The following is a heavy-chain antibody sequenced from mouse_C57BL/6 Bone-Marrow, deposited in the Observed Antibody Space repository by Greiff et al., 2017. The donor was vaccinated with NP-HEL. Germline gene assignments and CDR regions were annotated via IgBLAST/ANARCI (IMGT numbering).Heavy chain of an antibody. D-gene: IGHD1-1*01. CDR2: ISNLAYSI. Sequence: EVQVVESGGGLVQPGGSLKLSCAASGFTFSDYGMAWVRQAPRKGPEWVAFISNLAYSIYYADTVTGRFTISRENAKNTLYLEMSSLRSEDTAMYYCARQGYGSSYDVWGTGTTVTVSS. J-gene: IGHJ1*03. CDR1: GFTFSDYG. CDR3: ARQGYGSSYDV. V-gene: IGHV5-15*01.